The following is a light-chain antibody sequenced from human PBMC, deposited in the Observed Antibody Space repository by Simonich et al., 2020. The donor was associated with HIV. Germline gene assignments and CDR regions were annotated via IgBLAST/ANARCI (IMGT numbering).Light chain of an antibody. V-gene: IGLV8-61*01. CDR1: SGSVSTSYY. CDR2: SPN. J-gene: IGLJ3*02. Sequence: QTVVTQEPSFSVSPGGTVTLTCGLSSGSVSTSYYPSWYQQTPGQAPRPLNYSPNTRASGGPDRFSGSILGNKAALTSTGAQADDESDYYCVLYMGSGIWVFGGGTKLTVL. CDR3: VLYMGSGIWV.